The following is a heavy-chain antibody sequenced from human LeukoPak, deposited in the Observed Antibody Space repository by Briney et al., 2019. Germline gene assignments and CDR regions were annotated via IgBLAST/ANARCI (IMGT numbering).Heavy chain of an antibody. CDR1: NYSISNSLY. D-gene: IGHD4-17*01. J-gene: IGHJ6*03. CDR3: ARGTYGYYMDV. Sequence: SEPLSLTCSGSNYSISNSLYWGWLRQPPGKGLERIGSIYRSGSTFYNPSLKSRVTIALDTSKNQFSLKLSYVTAADTAVYFCARGTYGYYMDVWGKGTTVTVSS. CDR2: IYRSGST. V-gene: IGHV4-38-2*02.